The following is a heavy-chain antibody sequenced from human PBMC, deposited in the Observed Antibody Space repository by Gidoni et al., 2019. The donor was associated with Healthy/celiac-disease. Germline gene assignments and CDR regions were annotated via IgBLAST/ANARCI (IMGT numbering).Heavy chain of an antibody. Sequence: QVPLVQSGAAVKPPGASVKVSCKASGYTFTSYDINWVRQATGQGLEWMGWMNPNSGNTGYAQKFQGRVTMTRNTSISTAYMELSSLRSEDTAVYYCARGNFGLLWFGEPGDYWGQGTLVTVSS. V-gene: IGHV1-8*01. CDR1: GYTFTSYD. D-gene: IGHD3-10*01. CDR3: ARGNFGLLWFGEPGDY. CDR2: MNPNSGNT. J-gene: IGHJ4*02.